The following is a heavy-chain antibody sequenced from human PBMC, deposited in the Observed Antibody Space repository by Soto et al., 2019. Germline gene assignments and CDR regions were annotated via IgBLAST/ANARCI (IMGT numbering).Heavy chain of an antibody. V-gene: IGHV3-30*18. D-gene: IGHD7-27*01. CDR1: GFTFSSYG. Sequence: PGGSLRLSCAASGFTFSSYGMHWVRQAPGKGLEWVAVISYDGSNKYYADSVKGRFTISRDNSKNTLYLQMNSLRAEDTAVYYCAKDPTPPWVRIYYYYGMDVWGQGTTVTVSS. CDR3: AKDPTPPWVRIYYYYGMDV. J-gene: IGHJ6*02. CDR2: ISYDGSNK.